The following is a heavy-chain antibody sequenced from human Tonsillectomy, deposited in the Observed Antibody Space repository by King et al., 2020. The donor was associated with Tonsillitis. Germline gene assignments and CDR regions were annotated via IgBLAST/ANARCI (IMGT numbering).Heavy chain of an antibody. V-gene: IGHV1-69*01. J-gene: IGHJ4*02. CDR2: IIPIFGTA. CDR3: ARDRGGSGIAPGYFDY. D-gene: IGHD3-10*01. Sequence: HVQLVESGAEVKKPGSSVKVSCKASGGTFSSYAISWVRQAPGQGLEWMGGIIPIFGTANYAQKFQGRVTITADESTSTAYMELSSLRSEDTAVYYCARDRGGSGIAPGYFDYWGQGTLVTVSS. CDR1: GGTFSSYA.